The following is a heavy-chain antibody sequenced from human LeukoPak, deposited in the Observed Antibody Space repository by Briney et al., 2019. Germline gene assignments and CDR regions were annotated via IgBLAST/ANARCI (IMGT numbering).Heavy chain of an antibody. D-gene: IGHD1-26*01. Sequence: SETLSLTCTVSGGSISSSNYYWGWIRQTPGKGLEWIGSIYYSGSTYYNPSLKSRVTISVDTSKNQFSLKLSSVTAADTAVYYCARHPRNGSYPFYYYGMDVWGQGTTVTVSS. V-gene: IGHV4-39*01. CDR3: ARHPRNGSYPFYYYGMDV. CDR2: IYYSGST. CDR1: GGSISSSNYY. J-gene: IGHJ6*02.